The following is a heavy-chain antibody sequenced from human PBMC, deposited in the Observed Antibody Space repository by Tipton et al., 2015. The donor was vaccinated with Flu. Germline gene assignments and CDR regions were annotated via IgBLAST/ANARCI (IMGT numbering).Heavy chain of an antibody. CDR1: GFTSGDYA. D-gene: IGHD1/OR15-1a*01. Sequence: SLRLSCAASGFTSGDYAMHWVRQAPGKGLEWVSGVSWNSGAIAYADSVKGRFTISRDNAKNSLYLQMNSLRAVDTALYYCAKGGITTYPLGGFDIWGQGTMVTVSA. CDR3: AKGGITTYPLGGFDI. V-gene: IGHV3-9*02. CDR2: VSWNSGAI. J-gene: IGHJ3*02.